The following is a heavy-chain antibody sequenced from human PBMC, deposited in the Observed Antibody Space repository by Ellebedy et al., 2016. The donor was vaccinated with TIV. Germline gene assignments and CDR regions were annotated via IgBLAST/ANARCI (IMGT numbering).Heavy chain of an antibody. CDR1: GYTFTNYN. D-gene: IGHD3-3*01. CDR3: AALFGMNAFDV. J-gene: IGHJ3*01. Sequence: ASVKVSXXASGYTFTNYNIHWERQAPGHGLEWMGMISPSGGRTNYAQKFQGRVTMTRDTSTRTVYMELSDLRSDDTAVYYCAALFGMNAFDVWGQGTMVTVSS. CDR2: ISPSGGRT. V-gene: IGHV1-46*01.